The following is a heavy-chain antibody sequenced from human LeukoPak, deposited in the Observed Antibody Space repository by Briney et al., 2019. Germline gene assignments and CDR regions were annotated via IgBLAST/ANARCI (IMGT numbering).Heavy chain of an antibody. CDR1: GFTVSSNY. J-gene: IGHJ6*02. Sequence: PGGSLRLSCAASGFTVSSNYMSWVRQAPGKGLEWVSVIYSGGSTYYADSVKGRFTISRDNSKNTLYLQMNSLRAEDTAVYYCARDPVAVAGKGGYYYYYGMDVWGQGTTVTVSS. D-gene: IGHD6-19*01. CDR3: ARDPVAVAGKGGYYYYYGMDV. CDR2: IYSGGST. V-gene: IGHV3-53*01.